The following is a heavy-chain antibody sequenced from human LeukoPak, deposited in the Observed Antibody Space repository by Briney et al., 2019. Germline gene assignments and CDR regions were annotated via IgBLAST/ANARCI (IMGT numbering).Heavy chain of an antibody. Sequence: ASVKVSCEASGGTFSSYAISWVRQAPGQGLEWMGGIIPIFGTANYAQKFQGRVTITADESTSTAYMELSSLRSEDTAVYYCASRIAAAVTPYYYYMDVWGKGTTVTVSS. V-gene: IGHV1-69*13. J-gene: IGHJ6*03. CDR3: ASRIAAAVTPYYYYMDV. CDR2: IIPIFGTA. CDR1: GGTFSSYA. D-gene: IGHD6-13*01.